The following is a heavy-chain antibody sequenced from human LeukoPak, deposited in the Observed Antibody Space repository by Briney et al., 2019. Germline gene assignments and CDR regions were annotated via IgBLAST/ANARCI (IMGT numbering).Heavy chain of an antibody. CDR1: GFTFRNYV. CDR2: TSSDLNVK. D-gene: IGHD3-10*01. J-gene: IGHJ4*02. CDR3: AREGYYGSGSPPSLYFDY. Sequence: GGSLRLSCAASGFTFRNYVIHWVRQAPGKGPEWVAVTSSDLNVKLYADSVKGRFTISRDNSRSTLYLQMNSLRPEDTAIYYCAREGYYGSGSPPSLYFDYWGQGTLVTVSS. V-gene: IGHV3-30-3*01.